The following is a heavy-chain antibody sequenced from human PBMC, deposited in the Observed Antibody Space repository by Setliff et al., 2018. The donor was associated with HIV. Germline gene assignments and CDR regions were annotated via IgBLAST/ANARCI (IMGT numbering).Heavy chain of an antibody. J-gene: IGHJ4*02. Sequence: PSETLSLTCTVSGGSISSTSYYWGWIRQPPGKGLEWIGNIYYSGGTDYHPSLKSRVTISVDTSKNQFSLKLGSVTAADTAVYFCARRFEQWLAFDYWGQGTLVTAS. V-gene: IGHV4-39*01. CDR3: ARRFEQWLAFDY. CDR1: GGSISSTSYY. CDR2: IYYSGGT. D-gene: IGHD6-19*01.